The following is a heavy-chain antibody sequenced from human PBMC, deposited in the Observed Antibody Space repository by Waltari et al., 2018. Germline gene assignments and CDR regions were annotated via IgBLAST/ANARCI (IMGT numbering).Heavy chain of an antibody. CDR1: GGSFSGYY. D-gene: IGHD5-18*01. V-gene: IGHV4-34*01. CDR2: LNHSGSP. J-gene: IGHJ6*02. CDR3: ARVRYIDGMDV. Sequence: QVQLQQWGAGLLKPSETLSLTCAVYGGSFSGYYWSWIRQPPGKGLEWSGELNHSGSPNYNPYLKSRVTISVDTSKNQFSLKLSSVTAADTAVYYCARVRYIDGMDVWGQGTTVTVSS.